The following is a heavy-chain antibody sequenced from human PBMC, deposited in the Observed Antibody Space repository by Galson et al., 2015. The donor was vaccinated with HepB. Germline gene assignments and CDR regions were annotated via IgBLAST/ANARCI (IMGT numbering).Heavy chain of an antibody. J-gene: IGHJ6*03. V-gene: IGHV3-73*01. CDR3: TRMGATSPYYYYYMDV. CDR1: GFAFSGSA. Sequence: SLRLSCAASGFAFSGSAMHWVRQASGKGLEWVGRIRSKANSYATAYAASVKGRFTISRDDSKNTAYLQMNSLKTEDTAVYYCTRMGATSPYYYYYMDVWGKGTTVTVSS. CDR2: IRSKANSYAT. D-gene: IGHD1-26*01.